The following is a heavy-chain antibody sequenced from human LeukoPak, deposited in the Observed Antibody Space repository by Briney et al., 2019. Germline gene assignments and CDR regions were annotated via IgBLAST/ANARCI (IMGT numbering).Heavy chain of an antibody. V-gene: IGHV4-30-2*05. Sequence: SETLSLTCAVSGGSISSGGYSWSWIRQPPGKGLEWIGYIYHSGSTYYNPSLKSRVTISVDTSKNQFSLKLSSVTAADTAVYYCARDLTDCSSTSCLNWFDPWGQGTLVTVSS. CDR3: ARDLTDCSSTSCLNWFDP. D-gene: IGHD2-2*01. CDR1: GGSISSGGYS. J-gene: IGHJ5*02. CDR2: IYHSGST.